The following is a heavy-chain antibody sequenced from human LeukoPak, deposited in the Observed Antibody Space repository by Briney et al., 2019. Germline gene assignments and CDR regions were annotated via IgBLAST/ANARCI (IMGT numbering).Heavy chain of an antibody. D-gene: IGHD3-16*01. V-gene: IGHV4-31*03. CDR2: IYYSGST. Sequence: PSETLFLTCTVSGGSISSGGYYWSWIRQHPGKGLEWIGYIYYSGSTYYNPSLKSRVTISVDTSKNQFSLKLSSVTAADTAVYYCARDPVMITFGGVIAHDAFDIWGQGTMVTVSS. CDR1: GGSISSGGYY. J-gene: IGHJ3*02. CDR3: ARDPVMITFGGVIAHDAFDI.